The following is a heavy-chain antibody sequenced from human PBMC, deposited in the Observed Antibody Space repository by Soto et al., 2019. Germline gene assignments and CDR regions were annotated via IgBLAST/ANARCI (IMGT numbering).Heavy chain of an antibody. CDR3: ARDGAAAGTDYYYGMDV. CDR1: GGTFSSYA. CDR2: IIPIFGTA. V-gene: IGHV1-69*12. D-gene: IGHD6-13*01. Sequence: QVQLVQSGAEVKKPGSSVKVSCKASGGTFSSYAISWVRQAPGQGLEWMGGIIPIFGTANYAQKFQGRVTITEDESTSTADMELRSLSSEYTDVYYCARDGAAAGTDYYYGMDVWGQGTTVTVSS. J-gene: IGHJ6*02.